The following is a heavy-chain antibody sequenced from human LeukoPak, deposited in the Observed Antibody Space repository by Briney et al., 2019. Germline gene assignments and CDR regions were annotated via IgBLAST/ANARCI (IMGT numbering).Heavy chain of an antibody. CDR2: IKQDGSEK. CDR1: GFTFSSYW. V-gene: IGHV3-7*01. CDR3: ARDLTIVVVYDAFDI. Sequence: GGSLRLSCAASGFTFSSYWMSWVRQAPGKGLEWVANIKQDGSEKYYVDSVKGRFTISRDNAKNSLYLQMSSLRAEDTAVYYCARDLTIVVVYDAFDIWGQGTMVTVSS. D-gene: IGHD3-22*01. J-gene: IGHJ3*02.